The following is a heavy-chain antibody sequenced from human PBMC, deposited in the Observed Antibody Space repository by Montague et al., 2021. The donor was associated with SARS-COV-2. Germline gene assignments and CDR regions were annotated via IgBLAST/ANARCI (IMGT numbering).Heavy chain of an antibody. CDR1: GGSMSGYY. CDR3: ARAQNTCFIANCVNYFDV. J-gene: IGHJ4*02. D-gene: IGHD1-1*01. Sequence: SETLYLTCEVSGGSMSGYYWTWIRQSPGKGLEWIGYIHYTGSTKYNPSLKTRVSRSLDTPKNHFSLHLSSVTAADTAISFWARAQNTCFIANCVNYFDVWGLGALVTVSS. CDR2: IHYTGST. V-gene: IGHV4-59*01.